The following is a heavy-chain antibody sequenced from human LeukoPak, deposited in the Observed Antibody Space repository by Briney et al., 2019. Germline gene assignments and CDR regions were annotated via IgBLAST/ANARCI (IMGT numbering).Heavy chain of an antibody. Sequence: GGSLRLSCAASGFTFSSSAMSWVRQAPGKGLEWVSSISGSGSGGSTYYADSAKGRFTIPRDNSKNTPYLQMNSLRAEDTAVYYCAKSGYNRFDYWGQGTLVTVSS. CDR3: AKSGYNRFDY. D-gene: IGHD5-24*01. CDR2: ISGSGSGGST. J-gene: IGHJ4*02. V-gene: IGHV3-23*01. CDR1: GFTFSSSA.